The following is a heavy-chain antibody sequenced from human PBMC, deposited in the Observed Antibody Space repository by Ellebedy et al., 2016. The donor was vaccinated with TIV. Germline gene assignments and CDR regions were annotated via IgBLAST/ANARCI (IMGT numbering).Heavy chain of an antibody. V-gene: IGHV3-33*08. CDR2: IWYDGSKE. Sequence: PGGSLRLSCAASGFTFSSYGMHWVRQAPGKGLEWVAVIWYDGSKEFYADSVKGRFTIYRDNSKNTLYLQMNSLRAEDTAVYHCARFVGSDSSGYFDYWGQGILVTVSS. J-gene: IGHJ4*02. D-gene: IGHD3-22*01. CDR1: GFTFSSYG. CDR3: ARFVGSDSSGYFDY.